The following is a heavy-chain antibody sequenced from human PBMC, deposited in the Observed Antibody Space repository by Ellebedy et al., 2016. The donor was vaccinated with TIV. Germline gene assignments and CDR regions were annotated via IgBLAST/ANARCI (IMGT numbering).Heavy chain of an antibody. Sequence: GESLKISXAASGFTFKNYAMNWVRQIPGKGLEWVSTITGSANFTYYADSVKGRFTISRDNSKGTVHLQMHSLGPEDTATYFCAKGSSRAVLFDQWGQGALVTVSS. J-gene: IGHJ4*02. D-gene: IGHD6-6*01. V-gene: IGHV3-23*01. CDR2: ITGSANFT. CDR1: GFTFKNYA. CDR3: AKGSSRAVLFDQ.